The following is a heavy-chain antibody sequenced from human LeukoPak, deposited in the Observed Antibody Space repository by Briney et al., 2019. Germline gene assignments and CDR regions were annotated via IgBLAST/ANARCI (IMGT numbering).Heavy chain of an antibody. J-gene: IGHJ6*03. D-gene: IGHD1-7*01. CDR2: IIPIFGTA. V-gene: IGHV1-69*06. CDR3: ARALELRRGYYYYYMDV. CDR1: GYTFTSYG. Sequence: EASVKVSCKASGYTFTSYGISWVRQAPGQGLEWMGGIIPIFGTANYAQKFQGRVTITADKSTSTAYMELSSLRSEDTAVYYCARALELRRGYYYYYMDVWGKGTTVTVSS.